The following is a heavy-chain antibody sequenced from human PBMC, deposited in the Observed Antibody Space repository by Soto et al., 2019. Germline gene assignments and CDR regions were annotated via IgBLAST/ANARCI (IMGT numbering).Heavy chain of an antibody. CDR1: GGSFSGYY. V-gene: IGHV4-34*01. CDR3: ARPHRF. J-gene: IGHJ4*02. Sequence: SETLSLTCAVYGGSFSGYYWSWIRQPPGKGLEWIGEINHSGSTNYNPSLKSRVTISVDTSKNQFSLKLSSVTAADTAVYYCARPHRFWGRGTLVTVSS. D-gene: IGHD3-16*01. CDR2: INHSGST.